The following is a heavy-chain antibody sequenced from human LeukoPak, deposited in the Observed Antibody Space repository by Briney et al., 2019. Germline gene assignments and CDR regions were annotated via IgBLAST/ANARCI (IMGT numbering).Heavy chain of an antibody. J-gene: IGHJ4*02. Sequence: ASVKVSCKVSGYTLTELSMHWVRQAPGKGLEWMGGFDPEDGETIYAQKFQGRVTMIEDTSTDTAYMELNSLISEDTAVYYCATGLAGSSKDYWGQGTLVTVSS. D-gene: IGHD6-13*01. CDR1: GYTLTELS. CDR3: ATGLAGSSKDY. V-gene: IGHV1-24*01. CDR2: FDPEDGET.